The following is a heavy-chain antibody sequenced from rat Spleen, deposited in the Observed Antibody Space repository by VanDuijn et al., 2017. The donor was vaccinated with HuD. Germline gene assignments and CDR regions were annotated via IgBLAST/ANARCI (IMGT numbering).Heavy chain of an antibody. D-gene: IGHD1-12*02. CDR2: ISPSCGST. J-gene: IGHJ2*01. CDR1: GFTLSNYD. CDR3: ARRGMVVIIPFDY. Sequence: EVQLVESGGGLVQPGRSLKLSCAASGFTLSNYDMAWVRQAPTKGLEWVASISPSCGSTYYRDSVKGRFTVSRDNAQSTLYLQMDSLRSADTATYYCARRGMVVIIPFDYWGQGVMVTVSS. V-gene: IGHV5-25*01.